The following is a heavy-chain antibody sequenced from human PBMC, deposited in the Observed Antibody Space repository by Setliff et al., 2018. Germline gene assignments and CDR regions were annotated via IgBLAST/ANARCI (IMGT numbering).Heavy chain of an antibody. CDR2: IYCSGST. D-gene: IGHD3-10*01. CDR1: GGSISSRSYY. J-gene: IGHJ6*02. V-gene: IGHV4-39*07. CDR3: ARVSSYGSGSYYYYYYGMDV. Sequence: SETLSLTCTVSGGSISSRSYYWGWNRQPLGKGLEWIGSIYCSGSTYYKPSLKSRVTISVDTSKNQFSLKLSSVTAADTAVYYCARVSSYGSGSYYYYYYGMDVWGQGTTVTVSS.